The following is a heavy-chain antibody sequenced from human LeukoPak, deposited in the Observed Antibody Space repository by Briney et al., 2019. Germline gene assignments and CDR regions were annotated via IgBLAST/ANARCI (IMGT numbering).Heavy chain of an antibody. J-gene: IGHJ4*02. Sequence: ASVKVSCKPSGHTFTTYGVSWVRQAPGQGLEWMGWISAYIGNTKYAQKFQGRVTMTTDTSTSTAYMELRSLRSDDTAVYYGARDGHSSSWYLAYWGQGTLVTVSS. CDR1: GHTFTTYG. V-gene: IGHV1-18*01. CDR3: ARDGHSSSWYLAY. CDR2: ISAYIGNT. D-gene: IGHD6-13*01.